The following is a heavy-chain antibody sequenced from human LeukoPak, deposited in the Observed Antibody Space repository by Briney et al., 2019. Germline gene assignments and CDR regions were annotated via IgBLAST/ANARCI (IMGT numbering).Heavy chain of an antibody. V-gene: IGHV1-69*06. D-gene: IGHD3-22*01. CDR3: ARGGGTEWLLVPFEY. CDR1: GGTFINYA. CDR2: IIPIFGTA. J-gene: IGHJ4*02. Sequence: SVTVSYKASGGTFINYAISWVRQAPGQGLEWMGGIIPIFGTANYAQKFQGRVTMTGDTSISTAYMDLSSLRSDDTAVYYCARGGGTEWLLVPFEYWGQGTLVTVSS.